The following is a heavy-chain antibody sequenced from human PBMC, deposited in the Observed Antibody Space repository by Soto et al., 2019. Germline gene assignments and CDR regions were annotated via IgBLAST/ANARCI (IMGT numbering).Heavy chain of an antibody. J-gene: IGHJ3*01. D-gene: IGHD4-17*01. CDR2: IYYNGNT. Sequence: TLSLTCTLSGVSITSGAYYWTWVRQHPGKGLEWIGYIYYNGNTYFSPSLKSRLTISIDTSKNQFSLKLSSVTAADTAMYYCSRARLRAVYAFDFWGQGTMVTVSS. CDR3: SRARLRAVYAFDF. CDR1: GVSITSGAYY. V-gene: IGHV4-31*03.